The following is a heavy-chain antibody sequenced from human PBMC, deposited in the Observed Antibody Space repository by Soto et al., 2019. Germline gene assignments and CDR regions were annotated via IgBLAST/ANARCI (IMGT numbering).Heavy chain of an antibody. D-gene: IGHD1-26*01. CDR3: ARLISAALFSYDL. J-gene: IGHJ5*02. V-gene: IGHV2-5*01. Sequence: SGPTLVNPTQTLTLTCTLSGFSHSTSGVAVGWIRQPPGQALEWLGHIYWNDDKYYSTSLKSRLSLSKDTSKNQVVLTMTNVDPLDTGTYYCARLISAALFSYDLWGQGTLVTVSS. CDR2: IYWNDDK. CDR1: GFSHSTSGVA.